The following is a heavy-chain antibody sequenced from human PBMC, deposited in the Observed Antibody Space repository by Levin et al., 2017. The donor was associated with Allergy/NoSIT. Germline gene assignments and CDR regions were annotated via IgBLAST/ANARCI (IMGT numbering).Heavy chain of an antibody. CDR3: ARTPLYCSSTSCADY. V-gene: IGHV3-48*01. D-gene: IGHD2-2*01. J-gene: IGHJ4*02. Sequence: GGSLRLSCAASGFTFSSYSMNWVRQAPGKGLEWVSYISSSSSTIYYADSVKGRFTISRDNAKNSLYLQMNSLRAEDTAVYYCARTPLYCSSTSCADYWGQGTLVTVSS. CDR1: GFTFSSYS. CDR2: ISSSSSTI.